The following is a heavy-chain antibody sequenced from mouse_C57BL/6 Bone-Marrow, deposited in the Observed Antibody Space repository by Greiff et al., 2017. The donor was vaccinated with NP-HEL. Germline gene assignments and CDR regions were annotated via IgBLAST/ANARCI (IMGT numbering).Heavy chain of an antibody. CDR2: IDPSDSYT. V-gene: IGHV1-69*01. CDR1: GYTFTSYW. Sequence: QVQLQQPGAELVMPGASVKLSCKASGYTFTSYWMHWVKQRPGQGLEWIGEIDPSDSYTNYNQKFKGKSTLTVDKSSSTAYMQLSSLKAEDSAVYYCASSYGSSYLDYWGQGTTLTVSS. D-gene: IGHD1-1*01. J-gene: IGHJ2*01. CDR3: ASSYGSSYLDY.